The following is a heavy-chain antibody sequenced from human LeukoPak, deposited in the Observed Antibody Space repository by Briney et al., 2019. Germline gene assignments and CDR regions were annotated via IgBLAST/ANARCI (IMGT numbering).Heavy chain of an antibody. Sequence: PSETLSLTCTVSGGSISSYYWSWIRQPPGKGLEWIGYIYYSGSTNYNPSLKSRVTISVDTSKNQFSLKLSSVTAADTAVYYCARHKPNHSSSWLGEHYGMDVWGQGTTVTVSS. CDR3: ARHKPNHSSSWLGEHYGMDV. J-gene: IGHJ6*02. V-gene: IGHV4-59*08. D-gene: IGHD6-13*01. CDR2: IYYSGST. CDR1: GGSISSYY.